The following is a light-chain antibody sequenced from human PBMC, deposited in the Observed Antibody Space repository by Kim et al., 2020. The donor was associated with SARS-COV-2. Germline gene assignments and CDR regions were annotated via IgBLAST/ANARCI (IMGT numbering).Light chain of an antibody. V-gene: IGKV1-5*03. J-gene: IGKJ1*01. Sequence: ASVGDRVTITCRASQSISSLLACYQQKPGKAPKLLIYKASSLESGVPSRFSGSGSGTEFTLTISSLQPDDFSTYYCQQYNSYPWTFGQGTKVDIK. CDR2: KAS. CDR3: QQYNSYPWT. CDR1: QSISSL.